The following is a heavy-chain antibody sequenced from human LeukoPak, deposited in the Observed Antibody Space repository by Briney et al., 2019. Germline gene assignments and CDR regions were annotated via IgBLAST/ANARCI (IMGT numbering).Heavy chain of an antibody. CDR1: RGTFSSYA. Sequence: SVKVSCKASRGTFSSYAISWVRQAPGQGLEWMGGIIPIFGTANYAQKFQGRVTITTDESTSTAYMELSSLRSEDTAVYYCARGELSRDFWSGYYFHYWGQGTLVTVSS. CDR3: ARGELSRDFWSGYYFHY. CDR2: IIPIFGTA. D-gene: IGHD3-3*01. J-gene: IGHJ4*02. V-gene: IGHV1-69*05.